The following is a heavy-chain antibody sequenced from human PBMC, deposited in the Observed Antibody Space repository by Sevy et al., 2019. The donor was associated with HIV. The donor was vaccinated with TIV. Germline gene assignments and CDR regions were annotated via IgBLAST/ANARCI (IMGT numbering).Heavy chain of an antibody. CDR3: ARESPSDWYPDS. D-gene: IGHD3-9*01. CDR1: GFTFSNFN. CDR2: IWFDGNTK. J-gene: IGHJ4*02. V-gene: IGHV3-33*01. Sequence: GGSLRLSCAASGFTFSNFNMHWVRQAPGKGLEWVAAIWFDGNTKYYEDSVKGRFTIFRDNSKSTQYLKMSSLRVDDTAVYYCARESPSDWYPDSWGQGTLVTVSS.